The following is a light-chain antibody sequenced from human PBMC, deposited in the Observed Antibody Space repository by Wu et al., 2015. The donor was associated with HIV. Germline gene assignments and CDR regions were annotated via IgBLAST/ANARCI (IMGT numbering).Light chain of an antibody. J-gene: IGKJ1*01. CDR2: AAS. Sequence: EIVLTQSPGTLSLSPGERATLSCRASQSIDKNLDWYQQKTGQAPRLFIFAASNRAAGVPDRFTGSGSGTDFTLTINRLEPEDFAVYYCHQFGGSPETFGQGTKVDIK. CDR1: QSIDKN. CDR3: HQFGGSPET. V-gene: IGKV3-20*01.